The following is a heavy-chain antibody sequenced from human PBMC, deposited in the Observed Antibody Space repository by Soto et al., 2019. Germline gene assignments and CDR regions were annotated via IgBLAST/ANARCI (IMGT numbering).Heavy chain of an antibody. D-gene: IGHD5-12*01. CDR1: GGTFSSYT. V-gene: IGHV1-69*08. J-gene: IGHJ4*02. CDR2: IIPILGIA. Sequence: QVQLVQSGAAVKKPGSSVKVSCKASGGTFSSYTISWVRQAPGQGLEWMGRIIPILGIANYAQKFQGRVTITADKSTSTAYMELSSLRSEDTAVYYCARDHGDGYNHDDYWGQGTLVTVSS. CDR3: ARDHGDGYNHDDY.